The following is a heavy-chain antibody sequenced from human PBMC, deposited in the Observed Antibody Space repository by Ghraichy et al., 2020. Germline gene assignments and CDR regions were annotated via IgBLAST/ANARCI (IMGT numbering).Heavy chain of an antibody. J-gene: IGHJ6*02. Sequence: GGSLRLSCAASGFTFSSYDMHWVRQATGKGLEWVSAIGTAGDTYYPGSVKGRFTISRENAKNSLYLQMNSLRAGDTAVYYCARAPPRFLEWLSTDYYYGMDVWGQGTTVTVSS. CDR2: IGTAGDT. CDR1: GFTFSSYD. D-gene: IGHD3-3*01. CDR3: ARAPPRFLEWLSTDYYYGMDV. V-gene: IGHV3-13*01.